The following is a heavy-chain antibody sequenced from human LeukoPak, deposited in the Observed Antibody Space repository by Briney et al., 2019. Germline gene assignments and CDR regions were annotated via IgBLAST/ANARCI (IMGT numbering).Heavy chain of an antibody. J-gene: IGHJ4*02. D-gene: IGHD1-26*01. Sequence: ASVKVSCKASGYTFTGYYMHWVRQAPGQGLEWMGWINPNSGGTNYAQKFQGRVTMTRDTSISTAYMELSRLRSDDTAVYYCARDLPPYSGGYSGWGQGTLVTVSS. CDR3: ARDLPPYSGGYSG. CDR1: GYTFTGYY. CDR2: INPNSGGT. V-gene: IGHV1-2*02.